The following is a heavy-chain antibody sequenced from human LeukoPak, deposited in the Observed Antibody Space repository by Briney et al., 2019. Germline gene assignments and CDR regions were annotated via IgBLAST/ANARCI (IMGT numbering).Heavy chain of an antibody. CDR1: GFTFSGYW. Sequence: GGSLRLSCAASGFTFSGYWMNWVRQAPGKGLEWVANIKLDGSETHYADSVEGRFTISRDNARNSLYLQMHSLRVEDTAVYYCATQAAAVDYWGQGTLVTVSS. J-gene: IGHJ4*02. CDR3: ATQAAAVDY. CDR2: IKLDGSET. D-gene: IGHD6-13*01. V-gene: IGHV3-7*01.